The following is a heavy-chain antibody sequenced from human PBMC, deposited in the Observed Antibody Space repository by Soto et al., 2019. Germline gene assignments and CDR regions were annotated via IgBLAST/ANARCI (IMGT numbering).Heavy chain of an antibody. CDR2: IGGSNTDR. D-gene: IGHD2-8*01. CDR1: RFIFSDYA. V-gene: IGHV3-21*04. CDR3: ARDAVSYNGKGDWFDS. J-gene: IGHJ5*01. Sequence: DVQLLQSGGGLVQPGGSLTLSCAASRFIFSDYAMNWVRQAPGKGLEWVSSIGGSNTDRYYADSGKGRFIISRDNTKNSMYLKMNSQRDDDTDVYYCARDAVSYNGKGDWFDSWGQGTLVTVSS.